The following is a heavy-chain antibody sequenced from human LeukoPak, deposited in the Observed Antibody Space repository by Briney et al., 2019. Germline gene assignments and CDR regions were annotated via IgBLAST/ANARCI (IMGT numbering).Heavy chain of an antibody. J-gene: IGHJ5*02. CDR1: GYTFTSYY. Sequence: ASVKVSCKASGYTFTSYYMHWVRQAPGQGLEWMGIINPSGGSTSYAQKFQGRVTMTRVMSTSTVYMELSSLRSEDTAVYYCAREAFGVANWFDPWGQGTLVTVSS. CDR2: INPSGGST. CDR3: AREAFGVANWFDP. D-gene: IGHD3-3*01. V-gene: IGHV1-46*01.